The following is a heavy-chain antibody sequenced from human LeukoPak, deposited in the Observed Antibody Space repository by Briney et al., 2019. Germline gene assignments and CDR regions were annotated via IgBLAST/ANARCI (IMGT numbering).Heavy chain of an antibody. J-gene: IGHJ4*02. CDR1: GGSISSGGYY. CDR3: ARGRVVRGVFTRSYYFDY. Sequence: PSQTLSLTCTVSGGSISSGGYYWSWIRQHPGKGLEWIGYIYYSGSTYYNPSLKSRVTISIDTSKNQFSLKLSSVTAADTAVYYCARGRVVRGVFTRSYYFDYWGQGTLVTVSS. D-gene: IGHD3-10*01. V-gene: IGHV4-31*03. CDR2: IYYSGST.